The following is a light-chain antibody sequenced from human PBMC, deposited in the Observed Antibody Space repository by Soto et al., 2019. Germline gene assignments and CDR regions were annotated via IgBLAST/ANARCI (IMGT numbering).Light chain of an antibody. V-gene: IGKV3-20*01. J-gene: IGKJ5*01. CDR2: GAS. CDR1: QSVSSSY. CDR3: QQYDNSPIT. Sequence: EIVLTQSPGTLSLSPGERATLSCRASQSVSSSYLAWYQQKPGQAPRLLIYGASTRATGIPARFSGSGSGTEFTLTISRLEPEDFAVYYCQQYDNSPITFGQGTRLEIK.